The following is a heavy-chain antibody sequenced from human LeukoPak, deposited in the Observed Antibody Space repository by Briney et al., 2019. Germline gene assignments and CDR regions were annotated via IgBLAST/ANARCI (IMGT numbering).Heavy chain of an antibody. Sequence: GGSLRLSCAASGLTFSSHGMNWVRQAPGKGLEWVSGSSSIGGRTYYADSVKGRFTVTRDNSRNTLYLQMNSLRAEDTAVYYCARGGYYMDVWGKGTTVTVSS. V-gene: IGHV3-23*01. CDR1: GLTFSSHG. CDR3: ARGGYYMDV. J-gene: IGHJ6*03. CDR2: SSSIGGRT.